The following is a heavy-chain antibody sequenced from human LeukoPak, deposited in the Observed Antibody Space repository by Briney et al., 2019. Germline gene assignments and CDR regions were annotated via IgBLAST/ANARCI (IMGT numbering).Heavy chain of an antibody. CDR1: GGSISSSGYY. CDR2: TNYSGTT. CDR3: ARLRDGRWLLEY. V-gene: IGHV4-39*01. Sequence: PSETLSLTCTASGGSISSSGYYWGWIRQPPGKGLEWIASTNYSGTTYYNPSLKSRVTISEDRSKNQFSLKLSSVTAADTAVYYCARLRDGRWLLEYWGQGTLVTVSS. J-gene: IGHJ4*02. D-gene: IGHD5-24*01.